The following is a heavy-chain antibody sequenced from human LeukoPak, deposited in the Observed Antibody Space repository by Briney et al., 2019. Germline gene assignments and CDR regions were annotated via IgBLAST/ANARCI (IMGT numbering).Heavy chain of an antibody. CDR1: GYTFTSYY. Sequence: GASVKVSCKASGYTFTSYYMHWVRQAPGQGLEWMGIINPSGGSTSYAQKFQGRVTMTRDMSTSTAYMELRSLRSDDTAVYYCARTLSGYYMYNWFDPWGQGTLVTVSS. D-gene: IGHD3-22*01. CDR2: INPSGGST. V-gene: IGHV1-46*01. CDR3: ARTLSGYYMYNWFDP. J-gene: IGHJ5*02.